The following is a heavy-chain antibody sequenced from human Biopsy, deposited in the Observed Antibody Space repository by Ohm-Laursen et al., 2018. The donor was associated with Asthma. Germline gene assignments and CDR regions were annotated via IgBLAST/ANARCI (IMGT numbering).Heavy chain of an antibody. Sequence: SLRLSCAASGFTFSSYGMYWVRQAPGKGLEWVAVISYDGSNKYYADSVKGRFTISRDNSKNTLYLQMNSLRAVDTAVYYCAKDTEGRYDFWSGLSYNYYGMDVWGQGTTVTVSS. D-gene: IGHD3-3*01. J-gene: IGHJ6*02. CDR1: GFTFSSYG. CDR3: AKDTEGRYDFWSGLSYNYYGMDV. V-gene: IGHV3-30*18. CDR2: ISYDGSNK.